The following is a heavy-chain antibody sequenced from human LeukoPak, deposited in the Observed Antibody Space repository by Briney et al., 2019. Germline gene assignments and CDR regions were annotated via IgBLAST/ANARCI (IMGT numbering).Heavy chain of an antibody. V-gene: IGHV3-23*01. CDR2: ISGSGGST. Sequence: GGSLRLSCAASGFTFSSYAMSWVRQAPGKGLEWVSAISGSGGSTYYADSVKGRFTISRDNSKNTLYLQMNSLRAEDTAVYYCAKVGIAVAGSSMYYFDYWGRGTLVTVSS. CDR3: AKVGIAVAGSSMYYFDY. CDR1: GFTFSSYA. D-gene: IGHD6-19*01. J-gene: IGHJ4*02.